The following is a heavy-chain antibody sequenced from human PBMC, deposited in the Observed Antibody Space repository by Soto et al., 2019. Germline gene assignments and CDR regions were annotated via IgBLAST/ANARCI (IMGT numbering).Heavy chain of an antibody. CDR1: GGSISSSSYY. CDR2: IYYSGST. CDR3: ARVYGVITYYYYYGMDV. D-gene: IGHD3-22*01. J-gene: IGHJ6*02. Sequence: SETLSLTCTVSGGSISSSSYYWGWIRQPPGKGLEWIGSIYYSGSTYYNPSLKSRVTISVDTSKNQFSLKPSSVTAADTAVYYCARVYGVITYYYYYGMDVWGQGTTVTVSS. V-gene: IGHV4-39*01.